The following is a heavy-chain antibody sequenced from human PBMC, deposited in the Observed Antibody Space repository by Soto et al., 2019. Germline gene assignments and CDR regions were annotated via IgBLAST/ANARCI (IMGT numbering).Heavy chain of an antibody. CDR1: GGSISSGGYY. CDR2: IYYSGST. D-gene: IGHD2-2*01. Sequence: KPSETLSLTCTVSGGSISSGGYYWSWIRQHPGKGLEWIGYIYYSGSTYYNPSLKSRVTISVDTSKNQFSLKLSSVTAADTAVYYCARGIVPAATQHFDYRGQVTMVTVSS. V-gene: IGHV4-31*03. J-gene: IGHJ4*02. CDR3: ARGIVPAATQHFDY.